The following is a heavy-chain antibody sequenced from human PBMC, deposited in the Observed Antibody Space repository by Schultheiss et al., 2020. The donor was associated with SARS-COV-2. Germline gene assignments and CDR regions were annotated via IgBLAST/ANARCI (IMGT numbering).Heavy chain of an antibody. Sequence: SVKVSCKASGGTFSSYAISWVRQAPGQGLEWMGGIIPIFGTANYAQKFQGRVTITADESTSTAYMELSSLRSEDTAVYYCARDRYDFWSGYVSYWYFDLWGRGTLVTVAS. CDR3: ARDRYDFWSGYVSYWYFDL. D-gene: IGHD3-3*01. J-gene: IGHJ2*01. CDR1: GGTFSSYA. V-gene: IGHV1-69*13. CDR2: IIPIFGTA.